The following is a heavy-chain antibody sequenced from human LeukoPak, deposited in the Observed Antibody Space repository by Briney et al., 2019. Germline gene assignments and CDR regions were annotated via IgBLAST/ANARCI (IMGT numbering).Heavy chain of an antibody. V-gene: IGHV1-18*01. D-gene: IGHD3-10*01. CDR3: ARIIPYGSGTYYYDF. CDR2: INTHNLNT. J-gene: IGHJ4*02. CDR1: LYTLTAYS. Sequence: ASVKVSCKASLYTLTAYSLSWVRQAPGQGLEWMGWINTHNLNTKSAQKFQGRVTMTTDRSTTTAYMELGSLRFDDTALYYCARIIPYGSGTYYYDFWGQGTLVTVSS.